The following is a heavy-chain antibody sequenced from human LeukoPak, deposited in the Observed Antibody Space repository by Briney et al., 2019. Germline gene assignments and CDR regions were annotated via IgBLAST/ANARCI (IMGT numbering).Heavy chain of an antibody. V-gene: IGHV4-4*02. J-gene: IGHJ4*02. CDR1: GGSISSSNW. CDR3: ARVWGHYDSSGIPQNDY. CDR2: IYHSGST. Sequence: PSGTLSLTCAVSGGSISSSNWWSWVRQPPGKGLEWIGEIYHSGSTNYNPSLKSRVTISVDKSKNQFSLKLSSVTAADTAVYYCARVWGHYDSSGIPQNDYWGQGTLVTVSS. D-gene: IGHD3-22*01.